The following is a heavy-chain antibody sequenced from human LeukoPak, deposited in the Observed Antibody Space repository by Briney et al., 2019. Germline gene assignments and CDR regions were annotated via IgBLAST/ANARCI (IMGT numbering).Heavy chain of an antibody. CDR3: AKSYGDYADLDH. D-gene: IGHD4-17*01. CDR1: GYTFTSYD. V-gene: IGHV1-8*01. J-gene: IGHJ4*02. CDR2: MNPNSGNT. Sequence: ASVKVSCKASGYTFTSYDINWVRQATGQGLEWMGWMNPNSGNTGYAQKFQGRVTMTRNTSISTAYMELSSLRSEDTAVYYCAKSYGDYADLDHWGQGTLVTVSS.